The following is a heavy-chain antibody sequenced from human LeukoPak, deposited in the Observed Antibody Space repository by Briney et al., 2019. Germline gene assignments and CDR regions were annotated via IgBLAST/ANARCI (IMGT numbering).Heavy chain of an antibody. CDR2: ISYDGSNK. J-gene: IGHJ4*02. D-gene: IGHD6-19*01. V-gene: IGHV3-30*18. CDR3: AKDSGEWLDQYYFDY. Sequence: TGGSLRLSCAGSGWTFSDYFMSWIRQAPGKGLEWVAVISYDGSNKYYADSVKGRFTISGDNSKNTLYLQMNSLRAEDTAVYYCAKDSGEWLDQYYFDYWGQGTLVTVSS. CDR1: GWTFSDYF.